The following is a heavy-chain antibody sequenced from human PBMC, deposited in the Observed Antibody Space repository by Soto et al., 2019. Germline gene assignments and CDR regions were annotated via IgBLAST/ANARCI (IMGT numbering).Heavy chain of an antibody. D-gene: IGHD6-6*01. CDR2: ISSSGSTI. CDR3: ARVIDKMIAARPDPFDI. J-gene: IGHJ3*02. CDR1: GFTFSSYE. V-gene: IGHV3-48*03. Sequence: PVGSLRLSCAASGFTFSSYEMNWVRQAPGKGLEWVSYISSSGSTIYYADSVKGRFTISRDNAKNSLYLQMNSLRAEDTAVYYCARVIDKMIAARPDPFDIWGQGTMVTVSS.